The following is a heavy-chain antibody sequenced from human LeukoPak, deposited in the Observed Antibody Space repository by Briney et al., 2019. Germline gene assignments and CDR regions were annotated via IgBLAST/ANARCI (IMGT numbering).Heavy chain of an antibody. CDR3: ATGPPHCSGGSCYSGY. CDR1: GYTLTELS. Sequence: ASVKVSCKVSGYTLTELSMHWVRQAPGKGLEWMGGFDPEDGETIYAQKFQGRVTMTEDTSTDTAYMELSGLRSEDTAVYYCATGPPHCSGGSCYSGYWGQGTLVTVSS. CDR2: FDPEDGET. V-gene: IGHV1-24*01. J-gene: IGHJ4*02. D-gene: IGHD2-15*01.